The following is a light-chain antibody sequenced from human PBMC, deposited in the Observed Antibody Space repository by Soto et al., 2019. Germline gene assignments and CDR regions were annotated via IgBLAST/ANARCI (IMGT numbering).Light chain of an antibody. CDR2: GAS. CDR3: QHYNNWPQT. V-gene: IGKV3-15*01. J-gene: IGKJ1*01. Sequence: EILMTQSPATLSVSPGERATLSCRASQSVSSSLAWYQQKAGQAPRLLIYGASTRATGIPDRFSGSGAGTEFTLTISSLQYEDFAVYYCQHYNNWPQTFGQGTKVDIK. CDR1: QSVSSS.